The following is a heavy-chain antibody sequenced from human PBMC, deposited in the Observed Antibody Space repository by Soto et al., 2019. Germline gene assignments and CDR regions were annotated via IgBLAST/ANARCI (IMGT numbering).Heavy chain of an antibody. CDR1: GLTFSSYA. Sequence: PGGSLRLSCATSGLTFSSYAMTWVRQAPGEGLDWVSGISAGGSTYYADSAKGRFTISRDNSKNTLYLQMNSLRAEDTAVYYCAKDPRTRGWFDPWGQGTLVTVSS. CDR2: ISAGGST. J-gene: IGHJ5*02. V-gene: IGHV3-23*01. CDR3: AKDPRTRGWFDP.